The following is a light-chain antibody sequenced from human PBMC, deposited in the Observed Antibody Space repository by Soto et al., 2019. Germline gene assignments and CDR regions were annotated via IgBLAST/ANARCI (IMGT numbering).Light chain of an antibody. CDR2: AAS. V-gene: IGKV3-15*01. CDR1: QSVNTN. Sequence: EVVMTQSPATLSVSPGERATLSCRASQSVNTNLAWYQQRPGQAPRVLIYAASTRATGIADRFSGSGSGTDFTLTIGSLQPEDIGLYYCQEYNDWPRGTFGQGTKVELK. J-gene: IGKJ1*01. CDR3: QEYNDWPRGT.